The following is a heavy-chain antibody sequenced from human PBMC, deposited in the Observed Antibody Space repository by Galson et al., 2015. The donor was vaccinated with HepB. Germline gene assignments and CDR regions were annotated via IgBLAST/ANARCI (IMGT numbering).Heavy chain of an antibody. J-gene: IGHJ2*01. V-gene: IGHV3-49*03. Sequence: SLRLSCAASGFTFGDHVMSWFRQAPGKGPEWVGFIRGKTYDGTKNYAASVTGRFTISRDASKSIVSLQMNSLKTEDTAVYYCARGASRDGYNYLPWYFDLWGPGTLVTVSS. CDR2: IRGKTYDGTK. CDR1: GFTFGDHV. CDR3: ARGASRDGYNYLPWYFDL. D-gene: IGHD5-24*01.